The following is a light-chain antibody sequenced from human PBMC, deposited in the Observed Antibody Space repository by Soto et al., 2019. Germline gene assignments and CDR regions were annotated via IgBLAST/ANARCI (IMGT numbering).Light chain of an antibody. CDR3: QQRTNWPLT. V-gene: IGKV3-11*01. Sequence: EIVLTQSPATLSLSPGERATLSCRASQSVSSNLGWYQQKPGQAPRLLIYDASNRATGIPARFSGSGSGTDFTLTISSLEPEDFAVYYCQQRTNWPLTFGGGTKVDI. J-gene: IGKJ4*01. CDR1: QSVSSN. CDR2: DAS.